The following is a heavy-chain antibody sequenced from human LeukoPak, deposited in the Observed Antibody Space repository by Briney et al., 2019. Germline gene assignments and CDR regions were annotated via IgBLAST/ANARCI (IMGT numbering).Heavy chain of an antibody. CDR3: ARSIAAAGSFY. D-gene: IGHD6-13*01. V-gene: IGHV3-66*01. Sequence: PGGSLRLSCAASGFTVSSNYMSWVRQAPGKGLERVSVIYSGGSTYYADSVKGRFTISRDNSKNTLYLQMNSLRAEDTAVYYCARSIAAAGSFYWGQGTLVTVSS. CDR1: GFTVSSNY. CDR2: IYSGGST. J-gene: IGHJ4*02.